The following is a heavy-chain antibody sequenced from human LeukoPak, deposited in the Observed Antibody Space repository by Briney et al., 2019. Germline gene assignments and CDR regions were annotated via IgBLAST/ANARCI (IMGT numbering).Heavy chain of an antibody. V-gene: IGHV3-23*01. CDR2: ICGSGGRT. J-gene: IGHJ4*02. CDR1: GFTFSSFW. Sequence: GGSLRLSCAAYGFTFSSFWMNWVRQAPGKGLGWVSAICGSGGRTYYSDPVKGRFTISRENSKNTLYLQMNSLRAEATAVYYCAKDQGSTTRLTPWYGFWSGYDYWPQGPRDTVS. D-gene: IGHD3-3*01. CDR3: AKDQGSTTRLTPWYGFWSGYDY.